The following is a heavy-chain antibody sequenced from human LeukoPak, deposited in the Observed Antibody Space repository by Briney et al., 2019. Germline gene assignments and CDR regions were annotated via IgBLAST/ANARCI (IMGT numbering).Heavy chain of an antibody. D-gene: IGHD1-14*01. J-gene: IGHJ4*02. CDR2: ISGSGGST. CDR1: GFTFSSYA. V-gene: IGHV3-23*01. CDR3: ANNPGLHGGWGNRDDY. Sequence: GGSLRLSCAASGFTFSSYAMSWVRQAPGKGLEWVSAISGSGGSTYYADSVKGRFTISRDNSKNTLYLQMNSLRAEDTAVYYCANNPGLHGGWGNRDDYWGQGTLVTVSS.